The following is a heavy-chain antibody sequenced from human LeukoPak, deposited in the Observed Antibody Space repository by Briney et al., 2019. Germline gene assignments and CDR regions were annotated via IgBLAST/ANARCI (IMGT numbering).Heavy chain of an antibody. V-gene: IGHV4-30-4*01. CDR2: IYYSGST. D-gene: IGHD3-10*02. Sequence: SQTLSLTCSVSGGSISSGDYYWSWIRQPPGKGLEWIGYIYYSGSTYYNPSLKSRVTISVDTSKNQFSLKLSSVTAADTAVYYCARDLFGIGGIVDYWGQGTLVTVSS. CDR3: ARDLFGIGGIVDY. CDR1: GGSISSGDYY. J-gene: IGHJ4*02.